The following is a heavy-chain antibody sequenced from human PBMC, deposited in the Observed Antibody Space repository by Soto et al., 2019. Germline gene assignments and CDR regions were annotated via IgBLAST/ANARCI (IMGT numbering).Heavy chain of an antibody. J-gene: IGHJ6*02. CDR3: AREWVGGMDV. V-gene: IGHV1-8*01. CDR1: GYTFTSYD. D-gene: IGHD3-10*01. CDR2: MNPDSGNT. Sequence: QVQLVQSGAEVKKPGASVKVSCKASGYTFTSYDINWVRQSTGQGLEWMGWMNPDSGNTGSAQKCQGSVTMTRNNSISTAYMELSSLRSEDVDVYYCAREWVGGMDVWGQGTTVTVSS.